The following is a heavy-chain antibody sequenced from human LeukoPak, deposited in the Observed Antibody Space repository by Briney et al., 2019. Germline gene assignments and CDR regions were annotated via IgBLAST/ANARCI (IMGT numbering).Heavy chain of an antibody. CDR3: AKVGSNWNDDQYLDS. Sequence: GGSLRLSCAASGFAFNSYGMHWVRQAPGKGLEWVAVISSDGINKYYADSVQSRFTISRDNSKNTLYLQMNSLGVDDTAVYYCAKVGSNWNDDQYLDSWGQGTLVTVSS. CDR1: GFAFNSYG. D-gene: IGHD1-1*01. J-gene: IGHJ4*02. V-gene: IGHV3-30*18. CDR2: ISSDGINK.